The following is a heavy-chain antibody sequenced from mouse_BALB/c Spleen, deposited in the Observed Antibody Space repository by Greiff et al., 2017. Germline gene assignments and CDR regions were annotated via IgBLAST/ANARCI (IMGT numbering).Heavy chain of an antibody. CDR2: INPYNDGT. D-gene: IGHD1-1*01. Sequence: VQLKESGPELVKPGASVKMSCKASGYTFTSYVMHWVKQKPGQGLEWIGYINPYNDGTKYNEKFKGKATLTSDKSSSTAYMELSSLTSEDSAVYYCARGDYYGSSDYYAMDYWGQGTSVTVSS. V-gene: IGHV1-14*01. J-gene: IGHJ4*01. CDR1: GYTFTSYV. CDR3: ARGDYYGSSDYYAMDY.